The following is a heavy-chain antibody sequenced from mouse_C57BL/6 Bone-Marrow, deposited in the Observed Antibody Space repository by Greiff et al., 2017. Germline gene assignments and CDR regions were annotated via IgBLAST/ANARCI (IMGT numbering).Heavy chain of an antibody. V-gene: IGHV14-4*01. Sequence: EVQLQQSGAELVRPGASVKLSCTASGFNIKDDYMHWVKQRPEQGLEWIGWIDPENGDTEYASKFQGKATITADTSSNTAYLQLSSLTSEDTAVYYCTTGYDGPWFADWGQGTLVTVSA. J-gene: IGHJ3*01. CDR1: GFNIKDDY. CDR3: TTGYDGPWFAD. D-gene: IGHD2-12*01. CDR2: IDPENGDT.